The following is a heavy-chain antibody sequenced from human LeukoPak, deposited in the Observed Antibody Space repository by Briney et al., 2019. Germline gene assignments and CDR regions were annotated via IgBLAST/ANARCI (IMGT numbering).Heavy chain of an antibody. Sequence: GGSLRLSCAASGFTFSSYSMNWVRQAPGKGLEWVSSISSSSSYIYYADSVKGRFTISRDNAKNSLYLEMNSLRAEDTAVYYCAKYYDFWSGYSPDAFAIWGQGTMVTVSS. J-gene: IGHJ3*02. D-gene: IGHD3-3*01. CDR1: GFTFSSYS. V-gene: IGHV3-21*01. CDR2: ISSSSSYI. CDR3: AKYYDFWSGYSPDAFAI.